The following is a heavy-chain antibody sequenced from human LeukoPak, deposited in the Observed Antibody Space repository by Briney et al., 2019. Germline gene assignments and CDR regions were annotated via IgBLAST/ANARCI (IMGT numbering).Heavy chain of an antibody. Sequence: SETLSLTCTVSGGSISSSSYYWGWLRQPPGKGLEWIGSIYYSGSTYYNPSLKSRVTISVDTSKNQFSLKLSSVTAADTAVYYCARDRRDAFDIWGQGTMVTVSS. V-gene: IGHV4-39*07. J-gene: IGHJ3*02. CDR1: GGSISSSSYY. CDR2: IYYSGST. CDR3: ARDRRDAFDI.